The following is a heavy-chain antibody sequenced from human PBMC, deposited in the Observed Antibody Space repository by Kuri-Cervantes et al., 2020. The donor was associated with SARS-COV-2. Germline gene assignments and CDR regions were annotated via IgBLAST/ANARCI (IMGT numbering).Heavy chain of an antibody. D-gene: IGHD1-14*01. CDR1: GFTFSSYA. CDR2: ISYDGSNK. Sequence: GESLKISCAASGFTFSSYAMHWVRQAPGKGLEWVAVISYDGSNKYYADSVKGLFTISRDNSKNTLYLQMNSLRAEDTAVYYCAKGRIHHSDAFDIWGQGTMVTVSS. CDR3: AKGRIHHSDAFDI. V-gene: IGHV3-30-3*01. J-gene: IGHJ3*02.